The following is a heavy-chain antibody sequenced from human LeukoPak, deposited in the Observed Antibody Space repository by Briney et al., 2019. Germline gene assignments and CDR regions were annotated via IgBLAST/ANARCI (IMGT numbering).Heavy chain of an antibody. CDR1: GGSFSGYY. CDR2: INHSGST. J-gene: IGHJ3*02. Sequence: SETLYLTCAVYGGSFSGYYWSWIRQPPGKGLEWIGEINHSGSTNYNPSLKSRVTISVDTSKNQFSLKLSSVTAADTAVYYCAVPFMITFGGVIANGGAFDIWGQGTMVTVSS. V-gene: IGHV4-34*01. D-gene: IGHD3-16*02. CDR3: AVPFMITFGGVIANGGAFDI.